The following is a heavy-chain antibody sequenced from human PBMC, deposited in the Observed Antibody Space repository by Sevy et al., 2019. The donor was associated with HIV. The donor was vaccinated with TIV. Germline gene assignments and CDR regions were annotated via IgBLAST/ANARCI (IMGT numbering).Heavy chain of an antibody. D-gene: IGHD4-17*01. CDR2: IWFDGSNT. Sequence: GGSLRLSCAASGFTFSTYGMHWVRQAPGKGLEWVAVIWFDGSNTYYADSVKGRFTISRDIAKNTLHLQMNSLRAEDTAVCYCARDLEFYDYGDYGPAFMPDYWGQGTLVTVSS. CDR1: GFTFSTYG. V-gene: IGHV3-33*01. J-gene: IGHJ4*02. CDR3: ARDLEFYDYGDYGPAFMPDY.